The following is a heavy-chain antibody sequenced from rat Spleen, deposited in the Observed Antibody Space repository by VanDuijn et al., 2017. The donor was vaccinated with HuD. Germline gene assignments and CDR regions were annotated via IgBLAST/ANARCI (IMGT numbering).Heavy chain of an antibody. J-gene: IGHJ2*01. D-gene: IGHD1-7*01. CDR2: ISTGGGNT. CDR3: ATQASTGTGGYYFDY. CDR1: GFTFSNYY. V-gene: IGHV5-25*01. Sequence: EVQLVESDGGLVQPGRSLKLSCAASGFTFSNYYMAWVRQAPTKGLEWVASISTGGGNTYYRDSVKGRFTISRDNAKSTLYLQVDSLRSEDTATYYCATQASTGTGGYYFDYWGQGVMVTVSS.